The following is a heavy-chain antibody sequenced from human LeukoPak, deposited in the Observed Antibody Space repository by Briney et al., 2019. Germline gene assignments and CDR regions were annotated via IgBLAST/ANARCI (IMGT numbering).Heavy chain of an antibody. CDR2: IYYSGST. CDR1: GGSISSYY. Sequence: SETLSLTCTVSGGSISSYYWSWIRQPPGKGLEWIGYIYYSGSTNYNPSLNSRVTISVDTSKSQFSLKLSSVTAADTAVYYCARAVAAAGDWFDPWGQGTLVTVSS. J-gene: IGHJ5*02. D-gene: IGHD6-13*01. V-gene: IGHV4-59*01. CDR3: ARAVAAAGDWFDP.